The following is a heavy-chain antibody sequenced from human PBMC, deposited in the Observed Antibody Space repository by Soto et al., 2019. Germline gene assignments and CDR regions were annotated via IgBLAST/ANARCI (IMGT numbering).Heavy chain of an antibody. J-gene: IGHJ6*02. CDR3: VREEGVLEHGLDV. CDR1: GFTFSRYE. Sequence: EVQLVESGGGLVQPGKSLRLSCAASGFTFSRYEMTWVRQAPGKGLEWISYISSTGTTIYYADAVKGRFTISRDNAKNSLFLQMNSLRAEDTGGYYCVREEGVLEHGLDVWGQWTTVIVSS. D-gene: IGHD3-3*01. V-gene: IGHV3-48*03. CDR2: ISSTGTTI.